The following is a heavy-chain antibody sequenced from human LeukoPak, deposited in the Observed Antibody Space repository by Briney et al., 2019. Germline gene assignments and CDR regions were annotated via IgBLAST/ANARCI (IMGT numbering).Heavy chain of an antibody. D-gene: IGHD3-22*01. CDR3: ARAPNYYDPRYAFDI. J-gene: IGHJ3*02. V-gene: IGHV4-39*07. Sequence: PSETLSLTCTVSGGSISSSSYYWGWIRQPPGKGLEWIGSIYYSGSTYYNPSLKSRVTISVDTSKNQFSLKLSSVTAADTAVYYCARAPNYYDPRYAFDIWGQGTMVTVSS. CDR2: IYYSGST. CDR1: GGSISSSSYY.